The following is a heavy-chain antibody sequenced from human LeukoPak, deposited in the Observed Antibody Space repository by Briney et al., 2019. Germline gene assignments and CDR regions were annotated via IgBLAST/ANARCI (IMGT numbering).Heavy chain of an antibody. V-gene: IGHV3-30*18. Sequence: GRSLRLSCAASGFTFGSYGIHWVRQAPGKGLEWVAVISYDGSNKYYADSVKGRFTISRDNSKNTLYLQVNSLRAEDTAVYYCAKERTDYALDHWGQGTLVTVSS. J-gene: IGHJ4*02. CDR1: GFTFGSYG. CDR3: AKERTDYALDH. CDR2: ISYDGSNK. D-gene: IGHD4-17*01.